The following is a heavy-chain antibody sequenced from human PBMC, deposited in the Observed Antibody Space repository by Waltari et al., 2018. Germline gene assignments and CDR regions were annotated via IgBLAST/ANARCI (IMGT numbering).Heavy chain of an antibody. CDR1: GYSFTSYW. CDR3: ARQSENDYGSGSYLYYFDY. V-gene: IGHV5-51*01. D-gene: IGHD3-10*01. CDR2: IYPGDSDT. J-gene: IGHJ4*02. Sequence: EVQLVQSGAEVKKPGESLKISCKGSGYSFTSYWIGWVRQMPGKGLEWMGIIYPGDSDTRYSPSFQGQVAISADKSISTAYLQWSSLKASDTAMYYCARQSENDYGSGSYLYYFDYWGQGTLVTVSS.